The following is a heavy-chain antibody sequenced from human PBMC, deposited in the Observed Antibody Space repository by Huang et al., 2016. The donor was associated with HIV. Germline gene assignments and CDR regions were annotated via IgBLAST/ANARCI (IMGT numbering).Heavy chain of an antibody. J-gene: IGHJ4*02. CDR2: IIPLCGTT. V-gene: IGHV1-69*12. D-gene: IGHD3-22*01. CDR3: ARQLYDSTGYLLGARLLD. CDR1: GGTFSNSG. Sequence: QVQLVQSGAEVKKPGSTVKVSCKASGGTFSNSGISWVRQAPGQGLEWMGGIIPLCGTTTDAQNFQGRVKVTADESTSTAYMELNSLRSEDTAVYYCARQLYDSTGYLLGARLLDWGQGTLVTVSS.